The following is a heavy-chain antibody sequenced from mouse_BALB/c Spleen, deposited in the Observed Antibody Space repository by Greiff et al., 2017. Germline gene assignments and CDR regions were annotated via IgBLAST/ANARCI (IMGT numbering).Heavy chain of an antibody. CDR1: GFSLTDYG. Sequence: VKLQESGPGLVAPSQSLSITCTVSGFSLTDYGVSWIRQPPGKGLEWLGVIWGGGSTYYNSALKSRLSISKDNSKSQVFLKMNSLQTDDRAMYYCAKHIPYGYRGFAYWGQGTLVTVSA. CDR3: AKHIPYGYRGFAY. V-gene: IGHV2-6-5*01. D-gene: IGHD1-2*01. J-gene: IGHJ3*01. CDR2: IWGGGST.